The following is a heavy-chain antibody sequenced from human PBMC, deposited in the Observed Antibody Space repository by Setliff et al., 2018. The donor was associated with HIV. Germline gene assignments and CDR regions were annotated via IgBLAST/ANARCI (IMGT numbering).Heavy chain of an antibody. CDR3: ARLPFITIFGVLNGDDGFDI. J-gene: IGHJ3*02. CDR1: GYSFTNYG. V-gene: IGHV1-8*02. CDR2: MNPNSGNT. Sequence: ASVKVSCKASGYSFTNYGISWVRQATGQGLEWMGWMNPNSGNTGYAQKFQGRVSMTRDTAISTAYMELSRLRSDDSAVYYCARLPFITIFGVLNGDDGFDIWGQGTMVTVSS. D-gene: IGHD3-3*01.